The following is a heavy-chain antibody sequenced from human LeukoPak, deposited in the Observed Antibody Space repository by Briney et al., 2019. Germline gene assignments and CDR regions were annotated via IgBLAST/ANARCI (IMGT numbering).Heavy chain of an antibody. D-gene: IGHD2-15*01. Sequence: GGSLRLSCAASGFTFSSYAMSWVRQAPGEGLEWVSTISDSGGSTYYADSVKGRFTISRDNSKNTLYLHMNSLRADDTAVYYCAKDAVGTSWGQGTLVTVSS. V-gene: IGHV3-23*01. J-gene: IGHJ5*02. CDR2: ISDSGGST. CDR1: GFTFSSYA. CDR3: AKDAVGTS.